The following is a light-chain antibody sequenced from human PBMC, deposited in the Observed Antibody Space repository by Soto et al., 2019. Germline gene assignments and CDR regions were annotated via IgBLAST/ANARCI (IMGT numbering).Light chain of an antibody. J-gene: IGLJ3*02. CDR3: ATWDDSLSGWV. CDR2: SNK. V-gene: IGLV1-44*01. CDR1: SSNIESNT. Sequence: QSVLTQPPSASGTPGQRVTISCSGSSSNIESNTVNWYQQLPGMAPKLLIFSNKQRPSGVSDRISGSKSGTSASLAISGLQSEDKADYYCATWDDSLSGWVFGGGTKLTVL.